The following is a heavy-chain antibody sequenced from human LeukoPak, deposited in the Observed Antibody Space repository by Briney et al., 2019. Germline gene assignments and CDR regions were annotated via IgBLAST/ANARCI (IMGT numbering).Heavy chain of an antibody. D-gene: IGHD1-26*01. J-gene: IGHJ5*02. CDR2: IYTSGST. Sequence: PSETLSLTCTVSGGSISSGNYYWSWIRQPAGKGLEWIGRIYTSGSTNYNPSLKSRVTISVDTSKNQFSLKLSSVTAADTALYYCAGVEWELRHWFDPWGQGTLVTVSS. V-gene: IGHV4-61*02. CDR1: GGSISSGNYY. CDR3: AGVEWELRHWFDP.